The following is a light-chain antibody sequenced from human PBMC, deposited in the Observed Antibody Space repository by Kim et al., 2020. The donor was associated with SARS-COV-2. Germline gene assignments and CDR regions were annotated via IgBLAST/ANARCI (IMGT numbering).Light chain of an antibody. V-gene: IGLV2-11*01. J-gene: IGLJ2*01. Sequence: QSALTQPRSVSGSPGQSVTISCTGTSSDVGSSNYVSWYQQHPGKAPKVMIYDINVRPSGVPDRFSGSKSGNTASLTISGLQAEDEANYYCCAYAGNYIVSFGGGTQLTVL. CDR3: CAYAGNYIVS. CDR1: SSDVGSSNY. CDR2: DIN.